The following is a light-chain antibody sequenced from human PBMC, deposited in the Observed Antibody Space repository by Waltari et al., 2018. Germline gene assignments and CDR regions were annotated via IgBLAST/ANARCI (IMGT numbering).Light chain of an antibody. J-gene: IGKJ1*01. Sequence: DIQMTQSPSTLSASVGDRVTITCRASQNINNWLAWYQQTPGRAPKLLIYEASSLESGVPSRFRGSGSVTLFTLTIASLQPDDVALYYCQQYKTFSRTFGQGTQVEIK. V-gene: IGKV1-5*01. CDR1: QNINNW. CDR3: QQYKTFSRT. CDR2: EAS.